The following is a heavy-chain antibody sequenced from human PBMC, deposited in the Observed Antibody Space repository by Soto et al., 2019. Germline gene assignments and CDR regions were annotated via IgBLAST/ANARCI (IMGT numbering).Heavy chain of an antibody. J-gene: IGHJ4*02. CDR1: GYTFTSYG. D-gene: IGHD3-16*01. V-gene: IGHV1-18*01. CDR3: GGGGWPPPPLLGYYFDY. CDR2: ISAYNGNT. Sequence: QVQLVQSGAEVKKPGASVKVSCKASGYTFTSYGISWVRQAPGQGLEWMGWISAYNGNTNYAPKLQGRVTMTPDTTKRTAFMELRSLRSDDTAVYYCGGGGWPPPPLLGYYFDYWGQGTLVTVSS.